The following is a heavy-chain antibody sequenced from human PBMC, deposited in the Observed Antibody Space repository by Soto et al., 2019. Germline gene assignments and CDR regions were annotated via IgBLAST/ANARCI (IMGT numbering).Heavy chain of an antibody. D-gene: IGHD1-26*01. CDR3: AREGGGTSSGNSAIVFDY. CDR2: MNPNSGGR. V-gene: IGHV1-2*02. CDR1: EYTFTDYN. J-gene: IGHJ4*02. Sequence: QVHLVQSGAEVKKPGASVKVSCKASEYTFTDYNLHWLRQAPGQRPEWMGWMNPNSGGRKYAQKFQGRVTMSSDTSIPSASVELSGLRSDDTAVYYCAREGGGTSSGNSAIVFDYWGQGSLVTVSS.